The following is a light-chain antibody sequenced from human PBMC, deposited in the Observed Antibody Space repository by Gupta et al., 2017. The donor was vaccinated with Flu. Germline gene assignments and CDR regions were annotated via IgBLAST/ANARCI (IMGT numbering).Light chain of an antibody. CDR3: VADTSSTTLV. Sequence: WITVSCTGSSSEIGRYKFVSWYQQHPGKVPKLIIYHVSNRPSGIASRFSGSKSDNTASLTISGLQPEDEADYYCVADTSSTTLVFGGGTKVTVL. J-gene: IGLJ1*01. CDR2: HVS. CDR1: SSEIGRYKF. V-gene: IGLV2-14*03.